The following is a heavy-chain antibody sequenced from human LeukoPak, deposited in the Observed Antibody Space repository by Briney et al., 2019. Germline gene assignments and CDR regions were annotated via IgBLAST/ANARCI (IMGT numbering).Heavy chain of an antibody. Sequence: SETLSLTCTVPGGSISSYYWSWIRQPPGKGLEWIGYIYDSGSTNYNPSLKSRVTISVDTSKKQFSLKLRSVTAADTAVYYCARVEVYFAPDSYYFHMDVWGKGTTVTVSS. CDR1: GGSISSYY. D-gene: IGHD2/OR15-2a*01. CDR3: ARVEVYFAPDSYYFHMDV. V-gene: IGHV4-59*08. CDR2: IYDSGST. J-gene: IGHJ6*03.